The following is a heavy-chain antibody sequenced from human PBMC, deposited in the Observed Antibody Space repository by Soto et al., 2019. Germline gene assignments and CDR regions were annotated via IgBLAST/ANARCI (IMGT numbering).Heavy chain of an antibody. CDR1: GFTFSSYS. V-gene: IGHV3-21*01. J-gene: IGHJ6*02. CDR2: ISSSSSYI. Sequence: GGSLRLSCAASGFTFSSYSMNWVRQAPGKGLEWVSSISSSSSYIYYADSVKGRFTISRDNAKNSLYLQMNSLRAEDTAVYYCARDWQHAYYYYYGMDVWGQGTTVTVSS. CDR3: ARDWQHAYYYYYGMDV. D-gene: IGHD6-13*01.